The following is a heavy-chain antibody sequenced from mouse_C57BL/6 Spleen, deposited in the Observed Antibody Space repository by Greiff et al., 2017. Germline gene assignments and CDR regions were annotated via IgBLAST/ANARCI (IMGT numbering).Heavy chain of an antibody. D-gene: IGHD1-1*01. Sequence: QVQLQQPGAELVRPGTSVKLSCKASGYTFTSYWMHWVKQRPGPGLEWIGVIDPSDSYTNYNQKFKGKATLTVDTSSSTAYMPLSSLTSEDSAVYYCARSRHYYGSSYGDFDDWGQGTTLTVSS. CDR2: IDPSDSYT. CDR1: GYTFTSYW. CDR3: ARSRHYYGSSYGDFDD. J-gene: IGHJ2*01. V-gene: IGHV1-59*01.